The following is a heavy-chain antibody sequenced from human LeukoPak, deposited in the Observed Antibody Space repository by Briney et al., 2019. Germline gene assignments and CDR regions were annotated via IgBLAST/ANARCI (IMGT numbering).Heavy chain of an antibody. Sequence: GGSLRLSCAASGFTVSSNCMSWVRQAPGKGLEWVSVIYSGGSTYYADSVKGRFTISRDNSKNTLYLQMNSLRAEDTAVYYCAREAYYDSSGYYLYWGQGTLVTVSS. J-gene: IGHJ4*02. CDR3: AREAYYDSSGYYLY. CDR2: IYSGGST. CDR1: GFTVSSNC. V-gene: IGHV3-53*01. D-gene: IGHD3-22*01.